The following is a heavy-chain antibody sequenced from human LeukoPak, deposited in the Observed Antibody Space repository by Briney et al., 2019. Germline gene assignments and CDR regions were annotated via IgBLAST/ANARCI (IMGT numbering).Heavy chain of an antibody. CDR2: IYTSGST. D-gene: IGHD3-16*01. CDR1: GYSIGSGYY. Sequence: SETLSLTCTVSGYSIGSGYYWGRIRQPPGKGLEWIGYIYTSGSTNYNPSLKSRVTISVDTSKNQFSLKLSSVTAADTAVYYCARRGRYDDLNWFDPWGQGTLVTVSS. CDR3: ARRGRYDDLNWFDP. V-gene: IGHV4-4*09. J-gene: IGHJ5*02.